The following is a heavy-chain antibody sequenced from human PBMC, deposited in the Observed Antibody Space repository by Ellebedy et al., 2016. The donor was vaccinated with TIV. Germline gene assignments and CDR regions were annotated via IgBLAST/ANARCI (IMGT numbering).Heavy chain of an antibody. CDR1: GFTFRSHA. J-gene: IGHJ4*02. CDR3: ARSVPLVRGVIDY. CDR2: ISYDGSDK. Sequence: GESLKISCAASGFTFRSHAMHWVRQAPGRGLEWVAVISYDGSDKYDADSVKGRFTISRDNSKDTLYLQMNSLSVEDTAVYFCARSVPLVRGVIDYWGQGTLVTVSS. D-gene: IGHD3-10*01. V-gene: IGHV3-30*04.